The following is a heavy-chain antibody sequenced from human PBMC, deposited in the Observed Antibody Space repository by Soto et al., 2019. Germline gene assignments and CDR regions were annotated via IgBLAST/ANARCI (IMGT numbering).Heavy chain of an antibody. CDR3: ARMVGPGIAAAEIIYGMDV. CDR1: GYTFTSYY. D-gene: IGHD6-13*01. Sequence: ASVKVSCKASGYTFTSYYMHWVRQAPGQGLEWMGIINPSGGSTSYAQKFQGRVTMTRDTSTSTVYMELSSLRSEDTAVYYCARMVGPGIAAAEIIYGMDVWGHGTTVTVSS. V-gene: IGHV1-46*01. J-gene: IGHJ6*02. CDR2: INPSGGST.